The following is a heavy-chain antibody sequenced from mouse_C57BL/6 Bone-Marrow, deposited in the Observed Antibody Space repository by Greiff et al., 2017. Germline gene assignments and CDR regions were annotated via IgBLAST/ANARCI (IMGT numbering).Heavy chain of an antibody. CDR2: IHPNSGST. Sequence: QVQLQQPGAELVKPGASVKLSCEASGYTFTSYWMHWVKQRPGQGLEWIGMIHPNSGSTNYNEKFKSKATLTVDKSSSTAYMQLSSLTSEDSAVYYCAYGSSYHYWYFDVWGTGTTVTVSS. D-gene: IGHD1-1*01. CDR1: GYTFTSYW. J-gene: IGHJ1*03. V-gene: IGHV1-64*01. CDR3: AYGSSYHYWYFDV.